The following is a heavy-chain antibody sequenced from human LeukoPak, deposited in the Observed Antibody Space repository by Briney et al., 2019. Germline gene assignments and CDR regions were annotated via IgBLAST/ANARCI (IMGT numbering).Heavy chain of an antibody. J-gene: IGHJ3*02. V-gene: IGHV5-51*03. CDR1: GYSFTSYW. CDR2: IYPGDSDT. CDR3: ARGAKGYYYDSSGYYRPFDI. Sequence: KPGESLKISCKGSGYSFTSYWIGWVRQMPGKGLEWMGIIYPGDSDTRYSPSFQGQVTISADKSISTAYLQWSSLKASDTAMYHCARGAKGYYYDSSGYYRPFDIWGQGTMVTVSS. D-gene: IGHD3-22*01.